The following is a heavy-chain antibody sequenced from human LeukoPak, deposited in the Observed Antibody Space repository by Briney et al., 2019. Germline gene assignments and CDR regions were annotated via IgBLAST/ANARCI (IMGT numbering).Heavy chain of an antibody. V-gene: IGHV1-69*04. J-gene: IGHJ4*02. Sequence: SVKVSCKASGGTFSSYAISWVRQAPGQGLEWMGRIIPILGIANYAQKFQGRVTMTTDTSTSTAYMELRSLRSDDTAVYYCARAPYDYVWGSYRYGDYWGQGTLVTVSS. CDR1: GGTFSSYA. CDR3: ARAPYDYVWGSYRYGDY. D-gene: IGHD3-16*02. CDR2: IIPILGIA.